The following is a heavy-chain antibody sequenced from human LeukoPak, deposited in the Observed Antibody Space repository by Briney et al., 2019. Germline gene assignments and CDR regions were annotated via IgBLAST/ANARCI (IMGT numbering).Heavy chain of an antibody. CDR1: GFTFSTSN. D-gene: IGHD3-16*01. CDR3: AKGGLRGGTYNDDF. CDR2: ISGSGGNT. J-gene: IGHJ4*02. V-gene: IGHV3-23*01. Sequence: GGSLRLSCAASGFTFSTSNMNWVRQAPGKGLEWVSGISGSGGNTYYAEALTGRFTVSRDNSKNTLYLQMNSLRAEDTALYYCAKGGLRGGTYNDDFWGQGTLVTVSS.